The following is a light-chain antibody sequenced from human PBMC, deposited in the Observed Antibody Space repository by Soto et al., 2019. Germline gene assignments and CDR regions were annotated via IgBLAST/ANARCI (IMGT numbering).Light chain of an antibody. CDR2: DVS. CDR3: QRANDFPLA. CDR1: QTVYRW. V-gene: IGKV1-12*01. J-gene: IGKJ4*01. Sequence: DIQMTQSPSSVSASVGDRVSITCRASQTVYRWVAWYQQKPGRAPNLLIYDVSNLHNGVPSRFSGSGSGTEFTLTISSLQPEDSATYFCQRANDFPLAFGGGTRV.